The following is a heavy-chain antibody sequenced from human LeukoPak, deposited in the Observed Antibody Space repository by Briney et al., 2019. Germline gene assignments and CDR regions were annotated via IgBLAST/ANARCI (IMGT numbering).Heavy chain of an antibody. Sequence: GGSLRLSCAASGFTFSSYATSWVRQAPGKGREWGSAISGSGGSTYYADSVKGRFTISRDNSKNTLYLQMNSLRAEDTAVYYCAKDVKIRFTNWFDPRGQGTLVTVSS. CDR3: AKDVKIRFTNWFDP. D-gene: IGHD3-3*01. CDR2: ISGSGGST. CDR1: GFTFSSYA. V-gene: IGHV3-23*01. J-gene: IGHJ5*02.